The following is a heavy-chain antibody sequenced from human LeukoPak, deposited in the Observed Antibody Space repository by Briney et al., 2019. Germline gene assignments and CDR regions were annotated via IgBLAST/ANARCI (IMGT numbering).Heavy chain of an antibody. CDR1: GDSISSLF. D-gene: IGHD3-10*01. J-gene: IGHJ5*02. CDR2: IYGSRST. CDR3: ARDSGTTGEVRFDP. Sequence: SETLSLTCTVSGDSISSLFLSWIRQPAGKGLEWIGRIYGSRSTTYNPSLKSRVTMSVDTSKNQFSLKLTSVTAADTAVYYCARDSGTTGEVRFDPWGHGILVTVSS. V-gene: IGHV4-4*07.